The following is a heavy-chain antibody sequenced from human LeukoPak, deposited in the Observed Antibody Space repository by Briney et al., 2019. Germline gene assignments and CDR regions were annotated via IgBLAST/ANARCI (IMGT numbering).Heavy chain of an antibody. CDR1: GGSISSYY. J-gene: IGHJ6*02. Sequence: SETLSLTCTVSGGSISSYYWSWIRQPAGKGLEWIGRIYTSGSTNYNPSLKSRVTMSVDTSKNQFSLKLSSVTAADTAVYYCAXXGWNYLDNLYYYYGMDVWGQGTTVTVSS. V-gene: IGHV4-4*07. D-gene: IGHD1-7*01. CDR3: AXXGWNYLDNLYYYYGMDV. CDR2: IYTSGST.